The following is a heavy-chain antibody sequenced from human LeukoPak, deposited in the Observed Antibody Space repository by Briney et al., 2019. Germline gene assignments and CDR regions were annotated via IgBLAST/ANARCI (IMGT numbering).Heavy chain of an antibody. CDR3: ATFRALLHYFDY. J-gene: IGHJ4*02. CDR2: IYYSGST. Sequence: SETLSLTCTVSGGSISSYCWSWIRQPPGKGLEWIGYIYYSGSTNYNPSLKSRVTISVDTSKNQFSLKLSSVTAADTAVYYCATFRALLHYFDYWGQGTLVTVSS. V-gene: IGHV4-59*01. CDR1: GGSISSYC.